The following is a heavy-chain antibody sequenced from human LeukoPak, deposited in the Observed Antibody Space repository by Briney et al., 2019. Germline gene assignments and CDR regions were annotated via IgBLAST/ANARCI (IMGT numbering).Heavy chain of an antibody. J-gene: IGHJ2*01. V-gene: IGHV5-51*01. D-gene: IGHD4/OR15-4a*01. CDR2: IYPGDSDT. Sequence: GESLKIPCKGSGYSFTSYWIGWVRQMPGKGLEWLGIIYPGDSDTRYSPSFQGQVTISADKSISTAYLQWSSLKASDTAMYYCARLPLGDYGDWYFDLWGRGTLVTVSS. CDR1: GYSFTSYW. CDR3: ARLPLGDYGDWYFDL.